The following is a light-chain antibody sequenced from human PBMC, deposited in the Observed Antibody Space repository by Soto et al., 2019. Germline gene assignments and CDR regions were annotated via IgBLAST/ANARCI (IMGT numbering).Light chain of an antibody. CDR3: QQYNSYSGT. Sequence: TPVPSISSTSIGDRVTITCRASQSISSWLAWYQQKPGKAPKLLIYDASTLESGVPSRFSGSGSGTEFTLTISSLQPDDFATYYCQQYNSYSGTFGQGTKVDIK. CDR1: QSISSW. CDR2: DAS. V-gene: IGKV1-5*01. J-gene: IGKJ1*01.